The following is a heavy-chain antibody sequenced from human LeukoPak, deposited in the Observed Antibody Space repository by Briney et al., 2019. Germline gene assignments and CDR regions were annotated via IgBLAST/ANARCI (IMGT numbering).Heavy chain of an antibody. D-gene: IGHD6-13*01. Sequence: GGTLRLSCAASGFTFSSYAMQWVRQAPGKGREGGAVISYDGSNKDYADAGKGPFTLSRDNSKNPLYRQINSLRAEATAVYSCAGGGARAAAGFDYWGQGTLVTVSS. V-gene: IGHV3-30-3*01. CDR2: ISYDGSNK. J-gene: IGHJ4*02. CDR1: GFTFSSYA. CDR3: AGGGARAAAGFDY.